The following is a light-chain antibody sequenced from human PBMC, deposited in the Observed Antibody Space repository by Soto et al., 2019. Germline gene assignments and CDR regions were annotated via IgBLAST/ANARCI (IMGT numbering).Light chain of an antibody. CDR2: KVS. J-gene: IGKJ1*01. Sequence: EVVMTQSPLSLPVTLGQPASISCRSSQSLVNSDGNTYLNWFHQRPGQSPRRLIYKVSNRDSGVPYRFSGSGSGTDFTLRISRVEAEDVGVYYCMQGSHWPRTFGQGTRVEIK. V-gene: IGKV2-30*01. CDR3: MQGSHWPRT. CDR1: QSLVNSDGNTY.